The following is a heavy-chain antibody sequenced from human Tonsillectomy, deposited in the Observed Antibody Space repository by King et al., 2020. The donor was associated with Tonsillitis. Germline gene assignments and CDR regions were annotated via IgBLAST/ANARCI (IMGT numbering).Heavy chain of an antibody. V-gene: IGHV3-11*06. CDR3: ARCIVVTANRGDDAFDI. Sequence: HVQLVESGGGLVKPGGSLRLSCAASGFIFSDYYMSWIRQAPGKGLEWVADIRSNTGYTNYADSVKGRFTISRDNAKNSLYLQMNSLRAEDTAVYYCARCIVVTANRGDDAFDIWGQGTMVTVSS. CDR2: IRSNTGYT. D-gene: IGHD2-21*02. CDR1: GFIFSDYY. J-gene: IGHJ3*02.